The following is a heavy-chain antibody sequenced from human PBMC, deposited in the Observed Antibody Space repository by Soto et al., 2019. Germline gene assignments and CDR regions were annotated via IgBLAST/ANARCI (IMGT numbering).Heavy chain of an antibody. CDR2: ITPYNANT. V-gene: IGHV1-18*01. CDR1: GYTFTSYA. Sequence: GASVKFSCQASGYTFTSYAMHWVRQAPGQGLEWMGLITPYNANTNYAQKLQGRVTMTTDTSTSTAYMNLRSLTSDDTAVYYCARYRVAAIWGDAFDIWGQGTMVTVSS. J-gene: IGHJ3*02. D-gene: IGHD3-16*01. CDR3: ARYRVAAIWGDAFDI.